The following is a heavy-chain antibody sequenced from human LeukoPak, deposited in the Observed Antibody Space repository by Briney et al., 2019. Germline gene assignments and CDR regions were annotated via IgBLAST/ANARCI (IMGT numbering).Heavy chain of an antibody. CDR3: ARDGSGSYSY. Sequence: SETLSLTCAVYGGSFSGYYWSWIRQPPGKGLEWIGEINHSGGTNYNPSLKSRVTISVDTSKNQFSLKLSSATAADTAVYYCARDGSGSYSYWGQGTLVTVSS. V-gene: IGHV4-34*01. CDR2: INHSGGT. J-gene: IGHJ4*02. D-gene: IGHD3-10*01. CDR1: GGSFSGYY.